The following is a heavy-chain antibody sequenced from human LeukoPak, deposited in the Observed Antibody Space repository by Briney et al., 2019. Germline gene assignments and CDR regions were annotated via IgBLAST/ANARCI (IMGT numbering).Heavy chain of an antibody. CDR2: INPNSGGT. CDR1: GYTFTGYY. Sequence: ASVKVSCKASGYTFTGYYMHWVRQAPGQGLEWMGRINPNSGGTNYAQKFQGRVTMTRDTSISTAYMELSSLRSEDTAVYYCARGGGGSYYFDYWGQGTLVTVSS. D-gene: IGHD1-26*01. V-gene: IGHV1-2*06. J-gene: IGHJ4*02. CDR3: ARGGGGSYYFDY.